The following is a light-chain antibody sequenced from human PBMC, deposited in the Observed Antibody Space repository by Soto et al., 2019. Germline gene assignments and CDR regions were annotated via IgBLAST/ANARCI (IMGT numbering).Light chain of an antibody. J-gene: IGKJ4*02. CDR2: GAS. Sequence: MRKSQARKTVAPGERADLSCRDSQSVNSNLAWYQQKLGQAPRVLIFGASTRATGIPARFSVSGYGTEFTVPISRLQSEDFAVNYCRQYYGWRQTFGVGTKVDIK. V-gene: IGKV3-15*01. CDR1: QSVNSN. CDR3: RQYYGWRQT.